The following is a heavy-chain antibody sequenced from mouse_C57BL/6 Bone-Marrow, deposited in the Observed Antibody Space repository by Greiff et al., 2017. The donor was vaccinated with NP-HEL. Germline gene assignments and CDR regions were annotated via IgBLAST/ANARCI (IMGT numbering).Heavy chain of an antibody. Sequence: VQLQQSGAELVRPGSSVKLSCKASGYTFTSYWMHWVKQRPIQGLEWIGNIDPSDSETHYTQKFKDKATLTVDKSSSTAYMQLSSLTSEDSAVDYCARHLYGSSPFDYWGQGTTLTVSS. V-gene: IGHV1-52*01. J-gene: IGHJ2*01. CDR3: ARHLYGSSPFDY. CDR2: IDPSDSET. D-gene: IGHD1-1*01. CDR1: GYTFTSYW.